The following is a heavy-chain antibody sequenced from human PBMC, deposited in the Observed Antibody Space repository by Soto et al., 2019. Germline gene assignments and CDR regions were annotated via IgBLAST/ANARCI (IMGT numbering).Heavy chain of an antibody. CDR3: ARGPPINYYMDV. CDR2: INDSGNI. Sequence: SETLSLTCAVYGASFSGYQWTWIRQTPGKGLEWIGEINDSGNINYNPSLKSRATISLDTPKKQISLKLSSVTAADSAVYYCARGPPINYYMDVWGKGTTVTVSS. CDR1: GASFSGYQ. J-gene: IGHJ6*03. V-gene: IGHV4-34*01.